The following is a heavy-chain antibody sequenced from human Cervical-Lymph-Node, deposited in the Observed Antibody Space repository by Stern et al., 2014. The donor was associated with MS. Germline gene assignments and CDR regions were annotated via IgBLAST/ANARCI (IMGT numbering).Heavy chain of an antibody. Sequence: QLVESGGGLVQPGRSQRLSCEASGFTFDDHAMHWVRQAPGKGLEWVSGISWNSANIGYADSVKGRFTISRDNAKNSLHLQMNSLRPEDTALYYCAKATRDAFDIWGRGTRVTVSS. CDR3: AKATRDAFDI. CDR2: ISWNSANI. V-gene: IGHV3-9*01. CDR1: GFTFDDHA. J-gene: IGHJ3*02.